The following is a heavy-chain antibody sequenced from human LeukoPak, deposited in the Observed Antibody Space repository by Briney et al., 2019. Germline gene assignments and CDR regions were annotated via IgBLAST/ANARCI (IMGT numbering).Heavy chain of an antibody. CDR2: ISGSGGNT. Sequence: PGGSLRLSCAASGLTFGIYAMSWVRQAPGKGLEWVSSISGSGGNTYYSDSVKGRFTISSDNSKNTLWLQMNTLRTEDTAVYFCAKDLYDSGSGRYSMDLWGRGTTVTVSS. CDR3: AKDLYDSGSGRYSMDL. CDR1: GLTFGIYA. V-gene: IGHV3-23*01. J-gene: IGHJ6*02. D-gene: IGHD1-26*01.